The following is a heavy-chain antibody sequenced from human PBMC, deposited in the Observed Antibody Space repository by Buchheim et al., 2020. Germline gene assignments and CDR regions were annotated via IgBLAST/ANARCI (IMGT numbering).Heavy chain of an antibody. CDR1: GFTFSSYW. D-gene: IGHD3-3*01. CDR2: IKQDGSEK. J-gene: IGHJ4*02. Sequence: EVQLVESGGGLVQPGGSLRLSCAASGFTFSSYWMSWVRQAPGKGLEWVANIKQDGSEKYYVDSVKGRFTISRDNAKNSLYLQMNSLRAEDTAVYYCARVAYYDFWSGYKGSGLDYWGQGTL. V-gene: IGHV3-7*01. CDR3: ARVAYYDFWSGYKGSGLDY.